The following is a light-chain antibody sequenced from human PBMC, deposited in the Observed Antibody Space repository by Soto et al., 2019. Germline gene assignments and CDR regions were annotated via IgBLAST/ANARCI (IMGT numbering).Light chain of an antibody. CDR3: SSYAGSMNLI. V-gene: IGLV2-8*01. J-gene: IGLJ2*01. CDR2: VVS. Sequence: QSVLTQPPSASGSPGQSVTISCTGSSSDVGGHNHVSWYQQHPGKAPKLMIYVVSKRPSGVPDRFSGSKSVNTASLTVSGLQAEDEADYYCSSYAGSMNLIFGGGTTVTVL. CDR1: SSDVGGHNH.